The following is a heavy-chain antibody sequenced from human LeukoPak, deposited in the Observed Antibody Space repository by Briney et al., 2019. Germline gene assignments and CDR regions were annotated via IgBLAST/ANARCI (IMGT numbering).Heavy chain of an antibody. CDR2: IYYSGST. J-gene: IGHJ5*02. CDR3: ARDGTRYGGNWFDP. Sequence: SETLPLTCTVSGGSISSYYWSWIRQPPGKGLEWIGYIYYSGSTNYNPSLKSRVTMSVDTSKNQFSLKLSSVTAADTAVYYCARDGTRYGGNWFDPWGQGTLVTVSS. D-gene: IGHD3-16*01. V-gene: IGHV4-59*12. CDR1: GGSISSYY.